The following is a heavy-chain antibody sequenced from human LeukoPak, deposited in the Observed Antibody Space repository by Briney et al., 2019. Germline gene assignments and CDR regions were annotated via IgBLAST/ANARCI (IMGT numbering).Heavy chain of an antibody. CDR3: AQGLAGGNFDY. Sequence: GGSLRLSCAASGFTFSSYWMSWVRQAPGKGLEWVSAISGSGGSTYYADSVKGRFTISRDNSKNTLYLQMNSLRAEDTAVYYCAQGLAGGNFDYWGQGTLVTVSS. J-gene: IGHJ4*02. D-gene: IGHD6-19*01. CDR2: ISGSGGST. CDR1: GFTFSSYW. V-gene: IGHV3-23*01.